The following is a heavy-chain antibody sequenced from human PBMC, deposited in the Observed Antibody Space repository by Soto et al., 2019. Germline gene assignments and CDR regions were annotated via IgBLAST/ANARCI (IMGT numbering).Heavy chain of an antibody. CDR3: ARAPTEAGDCYAFDY. D-gene: IGHD2-21*02. J-gene: IGHJ4*02. Sequence: ASVKVSCKASGGTFSSYAISWVRQAPGQGLEWMGGIIPIFGTANYAQKFQGRVTITADESTSTAYMELSSLRSEDTAVYYCARAPTEAGDCYAFDYWGQGTLVTVSS. V-gene: IGHV1-69*13. CDR2: IIPIFGTA. CDR1: GGTFSSYA.